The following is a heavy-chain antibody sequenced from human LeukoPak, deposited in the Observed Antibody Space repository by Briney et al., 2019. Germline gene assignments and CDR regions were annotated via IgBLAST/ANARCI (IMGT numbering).Heavy chain of an antibody. CDR2: INPSGGST. V-gene: IGHV1-46*01. Sequence: ASLKVSCKAAGYTFISYYMHWVRQIPGHTLKGMGIINPSGGSTSYAQKFQGRVTMTRDTSTSTVYMELSSLRSEDTAVYYCARDFIATRLDYWGQGTLVTVSS. CDR1: GYTFISYY. D-gene: IGHD6-6*01. J-gene: IGHJ4*02. CDR3: ARDFIATRLDY.